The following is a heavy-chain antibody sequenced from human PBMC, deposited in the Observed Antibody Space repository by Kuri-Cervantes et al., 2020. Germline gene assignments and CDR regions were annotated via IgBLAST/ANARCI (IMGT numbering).Heavy chain of an antibody. J-gene: IGHJ4*02. D-gene: IGHD2-15*01. CDR2: INWNGDRT. CDR3: ARYCSGGGCYSTYYFDY. CDR1: GFTFGDYG. V-gene: IGHV3-20*04. Sequence: ESLKISCAASGFTFGDYGMSWVRQVPGKGLEWVSGINWNGDRTGYADSVKGRFIISRDSAKNSVYLQMNSLRDEDTALYYCARYCSGGGCYSTYYFDYWGQGTQVTVSS.